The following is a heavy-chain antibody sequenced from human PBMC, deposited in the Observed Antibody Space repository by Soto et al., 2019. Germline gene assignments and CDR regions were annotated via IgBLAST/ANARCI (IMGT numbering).Heavy chain of an antibody. Sequence: GDSLQVSCTSSGDTFSSYAISWVRQAPGQGLEWMGWINPNSGGTNYAQKFQGRVTMTRDTSISTAYMELSRLRSDDTAVYYCARVSHYYVSSGYYSTPHFQQWGKGTLVTVSS. CDR2: INPNSGGT. CDR1: GDTFSSYA. CDR3: ARVSHYYVSSGYYSTPHFQQ. D-gene: IGHD3-22*01. J-gene: IGHJ1*01. V-gene: IGHV1-2*02.